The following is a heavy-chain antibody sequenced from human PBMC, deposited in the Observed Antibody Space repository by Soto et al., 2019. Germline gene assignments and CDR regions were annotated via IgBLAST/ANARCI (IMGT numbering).Heavy chain of an antibody. Sequence: GGSLRLSCAASGFTFSIYSMNWVRQAPGTGLEWVSSISSSSSYIYYADSVKGRFTISRDNAKNSLYLQMNSLRAEDTAVYYCARATGITMVRGVIIGGSNYYYMDVWGKGTTVTVSS. J-gene: IGHJ6*03. CDR2: ISSSSSYI. V-gene: IGHV3-21*01. CDR3: ARATGITMVRGVIIGGSNYYYMDV. CDR1: GFTFSIYS. D-gene: IGHD3-10*01.